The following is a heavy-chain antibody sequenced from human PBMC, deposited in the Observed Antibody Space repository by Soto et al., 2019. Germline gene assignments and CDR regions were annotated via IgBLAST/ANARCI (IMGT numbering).Heavy chain of an antibody. D-gene: IGHD2-21*01. Sequence: EVQLVESGGGLVQPGRSLRLSCTTSGFTFDDFAMHWVRQAPGKGLEWVSGIDWNGGTTVHADSVQSRFTMSRDNAGNSLYLQMNRLRVEDTALYYCVKGRGPYEVKYGMDVWGQGTTVTVSS. CDR3: VKGRGPYEVKYGMDV. J-gene: IGHJ6*02. CDR2: IDWNGGTT. V-gene: IGHV3-9*01. CDR1: GFTFDDFA.